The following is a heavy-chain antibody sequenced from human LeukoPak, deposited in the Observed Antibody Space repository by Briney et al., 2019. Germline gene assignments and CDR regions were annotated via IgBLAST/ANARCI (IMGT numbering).Heavy chain of an antibody. J-gene: IGHJ4*02. CDR1: GFTFSSYA. CDR3: ARDGDSSWYFIAY. CDR2: ISYDGSNK. V-gene: IGHV3-30-3*01. D-gene: IGHD6-13*01. Sequence: GGSLRLSYAASGFTFSSYAMHWVRQTPGKGLEWVAVISYDGSNKYYADSVKGRFTISRDNSKNTLYLQMNSLRAEDTAVYYCARDGDSSWYFIAYWGQGTLVTVSS.